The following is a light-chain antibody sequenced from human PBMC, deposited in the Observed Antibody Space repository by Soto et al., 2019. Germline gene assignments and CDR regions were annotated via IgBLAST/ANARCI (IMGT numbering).Light chain of an antibody. J-gene: IGKJ1*01. CDR3: QQSYIIPRA. Sequence: DIQMTQSPSSLSASVGDRVTITCRASQSIGSYVNWYQQKPGKAPKLLIYAASSLQSGVPSRFTGSGYGTDFTLTISSLQAEDFATYYCQQSYIIPRAFGQGTTMEIK. CDR1: QSIGSY. CDR2: AAS. V-gene: IGKV1-39*01.